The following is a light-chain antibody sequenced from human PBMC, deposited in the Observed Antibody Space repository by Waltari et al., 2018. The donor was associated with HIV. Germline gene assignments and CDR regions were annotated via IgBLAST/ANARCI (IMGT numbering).Light chain of an antibody. CDR3: QTWGPGFQV. Sequence: LGASVKLTCTLSNGHASYAIAWHQQQPEKGPRLLVKLNSDGSHFKGDGIPDRFSGSSSGAERYLTISSLQSEDEADYYCQTWGPGFQVFGGGTKLTVL. V-gene: IGLV4-69*01. CDR1: NGHASYA. J-gene: IGLJ3*02. CDR2: LNSDGSH.